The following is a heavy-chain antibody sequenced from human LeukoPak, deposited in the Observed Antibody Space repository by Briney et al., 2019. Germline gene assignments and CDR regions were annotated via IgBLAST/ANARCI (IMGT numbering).Heavy chain of an antibody. CDR3: ARLSAWWLADY. J-gene: IGHJ4*02. Sequence: SETLSLTCTVSGGSISSSSSYWGWIRQPPGKGLEWIGSVYHSGSTYYIPSLRSRVTISVDTSKNQFSLNLRSVTAEDTAVYYCARLSAWWLADYWGQGTLVTVSS. CDR2: VYHSGST. CDR1: GGSISSSSSY. D-gene: IGHD2-15*01. V-gene: IGHV4-39*01.